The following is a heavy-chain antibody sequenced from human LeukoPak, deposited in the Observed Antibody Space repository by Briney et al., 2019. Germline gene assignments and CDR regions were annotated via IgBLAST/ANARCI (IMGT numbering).Heavy chain of an antibody. Sequence: GRSLRLSCAASGFTFSSYAMHWVRQAPGKGLEWVAVISYDGSNKYYADPVKGRFTISRDNSKNTLYLQMNSLRAEDTAVYYCARLSLTVTQHWGQGTLVTVSS. CDR3: ARLSLTVTQH. CDR1: GFTFSSYA. J-gene: IGHJ4*02. D-gene: IGHD4-17*01. CDR2: ISYDGSNK. V-gene: IGHV3-30-3*01.